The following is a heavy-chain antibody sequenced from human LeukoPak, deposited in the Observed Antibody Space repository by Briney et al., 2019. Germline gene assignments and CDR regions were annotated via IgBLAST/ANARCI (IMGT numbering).Heavy chain of an antibody. Sequence: GGSLRLSCAASGFTFSSYSMNWVRQAPGKGLEWVSSISSSSSYIYYADSVKGRFTISRDNAKNSLYLQMNSLRAEDTAVYYCARFSGDYGSYYYYMDVWGKGTTVTISS. D-gene: IGHD4-17*01. V-gene: IGHV3-21*04. CDR3: ARFSGDYGSYYYYMDV. J-gene: IGHJ6*03. CDR1: GFTFSSYS. CDR2: ISSSSSYI.